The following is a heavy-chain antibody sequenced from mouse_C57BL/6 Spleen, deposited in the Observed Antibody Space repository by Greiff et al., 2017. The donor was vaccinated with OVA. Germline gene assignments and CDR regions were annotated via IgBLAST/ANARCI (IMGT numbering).Heavy chain of an antibody. CDR1: GFTFSDYG. V-gene: IGHV5-17*01. CDR3: AMMDYRSKYYFDF. D-gene: IGHD1-1*01. J-gene: IGHJ2*01. Sequence: EVKLVESGGGLVKPGGSLKLSCAASGFTFSDYGMHWVRQAPEKGLEWVAYITSGSSTIYYADTVKGRFTISRDNAKNTLFLQMTSLRSEDTAMYYCAMMDYRSKYYFDFWGQGTTLTVSS. CDR2: ITSGSSTI.